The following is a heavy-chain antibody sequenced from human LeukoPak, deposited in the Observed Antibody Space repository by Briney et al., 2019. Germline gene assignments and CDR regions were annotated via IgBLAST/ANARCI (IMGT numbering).Heavy chain of an antibody. V-gene: IGHV3-33*06. CDR1: GFTFSSYG. Sequence: GGSLRLSCAASGFTFSSYGMHWVRQAPGKGLEGVAVIWYDGSNKYYADSVKGRFTISRDNSKNTLYLQMNNLRAEDTAVYYWAKESPAYYYGRSGYFLDYWGQGTPVTVSS. CDR3: AKESPAYYYGRSGYFLDY. CDR2: IWYDGSNK. J-gene: IGHJ4*02. D-gene: IGHD3-22*01.